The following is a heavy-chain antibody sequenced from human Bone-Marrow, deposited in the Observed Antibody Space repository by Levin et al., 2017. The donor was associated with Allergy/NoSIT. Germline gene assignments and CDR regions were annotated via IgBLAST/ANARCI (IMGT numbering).Heavy chain of an antibody. J-gene: IGHJ6*02. Sequence: PGGSLRLSCAASGFTFSSYAMSWVRQAPGKGLEWVSAISGSGGSTYYADSVKGRFTISRDNSKNTLYLQMNSLRAEDTAVYYCAKAFTPHFFGVVIPFYYYYGMDVWGQGTTVTVSS. D-gene: IGHD3-3*01. V-gene: IGHV3-23*01. CDR3: AKAFTPHFFGVVIPFYYYYGMDV. CDR2: ISGSGGST. CDR1: GFTFSSYA.